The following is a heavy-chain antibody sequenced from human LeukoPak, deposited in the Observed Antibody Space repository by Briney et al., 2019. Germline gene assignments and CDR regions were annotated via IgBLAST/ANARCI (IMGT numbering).Heavy chain of an antibody. D-gene: IGHD5-24*01. Sequence: ASVKVSCKASGYTFTSFDFNWVRQATGQGLEWMGWMKSNNGHTGYAQKFQGRVTMTRDTSISTAYMELSSLRSEDTAVYYCARARDGLDAFDIWGQGTMVTVSS. CDR1: GYTFTSFD. J-gene: IGHJ3*02. CDR2: MKSNNGHT. V-gene: IGHV1-8*01. CDR3: ARARDGLDAFDI.